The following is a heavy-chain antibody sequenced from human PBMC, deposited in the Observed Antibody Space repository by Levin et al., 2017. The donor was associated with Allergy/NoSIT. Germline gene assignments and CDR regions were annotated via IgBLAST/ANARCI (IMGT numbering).Heavy chain of an antibody. J-gene: IGHJ4*02. CDR3: ARPSRVAAAGSTPYLDY. V-gene: IGHV5-51*06. CDR2: IYPADSDT. CDR1: GYDFSRYW. D-gene: IGHD6-13*01. Sequence: RAGGSLRLSCKGSGYDFSRYWIGWVRQMPGKGLEWMGIIYPADSDTRYSPSFRGHVSISVDKSISTAYLQWSSLKASDTGLYYCARPSRVAAAGSTPYLDYWGRGTLVTVSS.